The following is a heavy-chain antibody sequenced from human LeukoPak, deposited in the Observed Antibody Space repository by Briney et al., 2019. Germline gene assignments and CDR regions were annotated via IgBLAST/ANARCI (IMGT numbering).Heavy chain of an antibody. Sequence: GGSLRLSCAASGFTFSSYAMHWVRQAPGKGLEWVAVISYDGSNKYYADSVKGRFTISRDNSKNTLYLQMNSLRAEDTAVYYCARDRPYYDSSGPIDYWGQGTLVTVSS. V-gene: IGHV3-30-3*01. J-gene: IGHJ4*02. D-gene: IGHD3-22*01. CDR1: GFTFSSYA. CDR2: ISYDGSNK. CDR3: ARDRPYYDSSGPIDY.